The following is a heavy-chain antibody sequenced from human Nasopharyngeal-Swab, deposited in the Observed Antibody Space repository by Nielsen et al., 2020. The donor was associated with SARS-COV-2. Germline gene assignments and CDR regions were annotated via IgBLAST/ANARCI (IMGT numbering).Heavy chain of an antibody. CDR2: ISSSSSYI. Sequence: GESLKISCAASGFTFSSYSMNWVRQAPGKGLEWVSSISSSSSYIHYADSVKGRFTISRDNAKNSLFLQMNSLRGDDTAIYYCARGGSWFDSWGPGTLVTVSS. V-gene: IGHV3-21*04. CDR3: ARGGSWFDS. D-gene: IGHD1-26*01. CDR1: GFTFSSYS. J-gene: IGHJ5*01.